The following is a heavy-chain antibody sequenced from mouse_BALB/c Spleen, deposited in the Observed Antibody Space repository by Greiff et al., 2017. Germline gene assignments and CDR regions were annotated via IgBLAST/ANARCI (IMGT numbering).Heavy chain of an antibody. Sequence: LQQPGAELVKPGASVKMSCKASGYTFTSYNMHWVKQTPGQGLEWIGAIYPGNGDTSYNQKFKGKATLTADKSSSTAYMQLSSLTSEDSAVYYCARNGYYVGAMDYWGQGTSVTVSS. J-gene: IGHJ4*01. CDR1: GYTFTSYN. D-gene: IGHD2-3*01. CDR3: ARNGYYVGAMDY. V-gene: IGHV1-12*01. CDR2: IYPGNGDT.